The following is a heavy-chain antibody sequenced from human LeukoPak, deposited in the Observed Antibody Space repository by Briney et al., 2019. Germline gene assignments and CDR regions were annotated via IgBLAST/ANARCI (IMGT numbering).Heavy chain of an antibody. CDR1: GGSINYYY. J-gene: IGHJ3*02. CDR2: IHYSGST. V-gene: IGHV4-59*08. CDR3: VRHDISPPHSFDI. Sequence: SGTLSLPWTVSGGSINYYYWSWIRQPPGKRLEWLVFIHYSGSTKYNPSLRSRVTMSVDTSKNQFSLRLHSVTAADTAVYYCVRHDISPPHSFDIWGQGTMVTVSS.